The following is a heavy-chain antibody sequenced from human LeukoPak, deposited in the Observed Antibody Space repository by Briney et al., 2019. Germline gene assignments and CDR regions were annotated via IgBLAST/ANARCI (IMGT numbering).Heavy chain of an antibody. CDR1: GFTFSSYA. V-gene: IGHV3-30*04. J-gene: IGHJ4*02. CDR3: ARPYYDILTGYPDY. Sequence: PGRSLRLSCAASGFTFSSYAMHWVRQAPGKGLEWVAVISYDGSNKYYADSVKGRFTISRDNSNNTLYLQMNSLRAEDTAVYYCARPYYDILTGYPDYWGQGTLVTVSS. D-gene: IGHD3-9*01. CDR2: ISYDGSNK.